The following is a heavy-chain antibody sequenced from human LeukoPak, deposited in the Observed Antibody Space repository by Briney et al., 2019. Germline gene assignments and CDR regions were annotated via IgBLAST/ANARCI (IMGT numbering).Heavy chain of an antibody. CDR2: IIPILGIA. CDR3: ATDILTGYFDY. D-gene: IGHD3-9*01. J-gene: IGHJ4*02. CDR1: GGTFSSYA. V-gene: IGHV1-69*04. Sequence: VASVKVSCKASGGTFSSYAISWVRQAPGQGLEWMGRIIPILGIANYAQKFQSRVTITADKSTSTAYMELSSLRSEDTAVYYCATDILTGYFDYWGQGTLVTVSS.